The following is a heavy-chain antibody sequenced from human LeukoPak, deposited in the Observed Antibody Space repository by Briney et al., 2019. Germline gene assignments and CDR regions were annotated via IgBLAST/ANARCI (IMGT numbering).Heavy chain of an antibody. D-gene: IGHD3-22*01. V-gene: IGHV1-8*03. J-gene: IGHJ4*02. CDR2: MNPNSGNT. Sequence: ASVKVSCKASGYTFTSYDINWVRQATGQGLEWMGWMNPNSGNTGYAQKFQGRVTITRNTSISTAYMELSSLRSEDTAVYYCATGGRYYDSSGYYHFDYWGQGTLVTVSS. CDR1: GYTFTSYD. CDR3: ATGGRYYDSSGYYHFDY.